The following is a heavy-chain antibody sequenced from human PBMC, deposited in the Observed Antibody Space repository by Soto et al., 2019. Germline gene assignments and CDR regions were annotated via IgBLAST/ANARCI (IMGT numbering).Heavy chain of an antibody. D-gene: IGHD6-6*01. CDR1: GFKFDTYG. Sequence: QVQLVESGGGVVQPGRSRRLSCVASGFKFDTYGMHWVRQAPGKGLEWVAVISYDGSDKYYSDSVMGRFTISRDNSNNTVYLQMNSLRPEDTAVYYCAKVSYSISTTYFDYWGQGSQVIVSS. CDR2: ISYDGSDK. V-gene: IGHV3-30*18. CDR3: AKVSYSISTTYFDY. J-gene: IGHJ4*02.